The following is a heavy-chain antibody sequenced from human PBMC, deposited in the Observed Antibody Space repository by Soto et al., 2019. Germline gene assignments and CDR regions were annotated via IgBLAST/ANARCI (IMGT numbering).Heavy chain of an antibody. V-gene: IGHV3-30*18. CDR2: ISYDGSNK. Sequence: QVQLVESGGGVVQPGRSLRLSCEVSGFTFSIYGMHWVRQAPGKGLEWVAIISYDGSNKDYADSMKGRFTISRDNSKNTLYLQMNSPRAEDTAVYYCAKDQGYCLGGSCYFPDYWGQGTLVTVSS. J-gene: IGHJ4*02. CDR1: GFTFSIYG. D-gene: IGHD2-15*01. CDR3: AKDQGYCLGGSCYFPDY.